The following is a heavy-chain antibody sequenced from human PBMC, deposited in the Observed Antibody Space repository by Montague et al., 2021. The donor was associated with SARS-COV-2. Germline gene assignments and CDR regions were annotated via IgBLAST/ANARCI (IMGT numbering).Heavy chain of an antibody. D-gene: IGHD3-22*01. CDR3: ASLTYYYDSSGSDGFDI. CDR1: GGSISSSSYY. V-gene: IGHV4-39*01. CDR2: IYYSGST. J-gene: IGHJ3*02. Sequence: SETLSLTCTVSGGSISSSSYYWGWIRQPPGKGLEWIGSIYYSGSTYYNPSLKSRVTISVDTSKNQFSLKLSSVAAADTAVYYCASLTYYYDSSGSDGFDIWGQGTMVTVSS.